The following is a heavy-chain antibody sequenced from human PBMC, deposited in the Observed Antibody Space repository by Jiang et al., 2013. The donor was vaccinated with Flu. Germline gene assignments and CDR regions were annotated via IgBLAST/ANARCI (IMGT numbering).Heavy chain of an antibody. V-gene: IGHV1-69*01. CDR3: AGPVYSSSTNYYYYGMDV. CDR2: IIPIFGTA. CDR1: GGTFSSYA. D-gene: IGHD6-6*01. Sequence: CGAEVKKPGSSVKVSCKASGGTFSSYAISWVRQAPGQGLEWMGGIIPIFGTANYAQKFQGRVTITADESTSTAYMELSSLRSEDTAVYYCAGPVYSSSTNYYYYGMDVVGPRDHGHRLL. J-gene: IGHJ6*02.